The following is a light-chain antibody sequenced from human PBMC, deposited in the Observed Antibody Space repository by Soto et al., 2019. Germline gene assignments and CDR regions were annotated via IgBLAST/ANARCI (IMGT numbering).Light chain of an antibody. CDR2: NNT. Sequence: QLVLTQPPSASATPGQRVTISCSGSSSNIGTNSVYWYQQLPGTAPKVRIYNNTQRPSGVPDRFSASKSGTSASLAISGLRSDDEADYYCSTWDDSLRGWVFGGGTQLTVL. CDR1: SSNIGTNS. CDR3: STWDDSLRGWV. J-gene: IGLJ3*02. V-gene: IGLV1-47*01.